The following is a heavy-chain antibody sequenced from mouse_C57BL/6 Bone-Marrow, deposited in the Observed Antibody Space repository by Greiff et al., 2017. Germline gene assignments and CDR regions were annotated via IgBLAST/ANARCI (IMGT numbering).Heavy chain of an antibody. CDR2: IDPSDSET. V-gene: IGHV1-52*01. CDR3: AREDSSGYSFAY. Sequence: KESCKASGYTFTSYWMHWVKQRPIQGLEWIGNIDPSDSETHYNQKFKDKATLTVDKSSSTAYMQLSSLTSEDSAVYYCAREDSSGYSFAYWGQGTLVTVSA. J-gene: IGHJ3*01. D-gene: IGHD3-2*02. CDR1: GYTFTSYW.